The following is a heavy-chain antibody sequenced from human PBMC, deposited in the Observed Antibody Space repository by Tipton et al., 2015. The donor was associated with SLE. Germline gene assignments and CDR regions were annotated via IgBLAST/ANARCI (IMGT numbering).Heavy chain of an antibody. J-gene: IGHJ6*03. CDR1: GFSFSSYG. Sequence: SLRLSCAASGFSFSSYGLHWVRQAPGKGLEWVALISYDGSKEYYGDSVRGRFTISRDNSINTVFLQMNSLRAEDTAVYYCAKGKIGVRPNNYYYYYMDVWGKGTTVTVSS. CDR3: AKGKIGVRPNNYYYYYMDV. D-gene: IGHD3-10*01. V-gene: IGHV3-30*18. CDR2: ISYDGSKE.